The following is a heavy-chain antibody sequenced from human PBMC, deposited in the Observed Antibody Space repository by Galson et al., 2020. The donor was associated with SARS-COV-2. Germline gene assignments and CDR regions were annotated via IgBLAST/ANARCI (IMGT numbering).Heavy chain of an antibody. CDR1: GFTFKSYA. J-gene: IGHJ6*02. Sequence: QAGGSLRLSCSASGFTFKSYAMYWVRQAPGKGLEHVSAISSNGGSTFYADSVKGRFAISRDNSKNTVNLQMNSLRTEDTAVYYCVKSAATGYYLMGQYGMDVWGQGTTVTVSS. CDR3: VKSAATGYYLMGQYGMDV. D-gene: IGHD3-9*01. CDR2: ISSNGGST. V-gene: IGHV3-64D*06.